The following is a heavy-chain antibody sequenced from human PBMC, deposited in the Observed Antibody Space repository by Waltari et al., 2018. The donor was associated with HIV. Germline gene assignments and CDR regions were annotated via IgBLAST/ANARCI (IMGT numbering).Heavy chain of an antibody. CDR2: INYDGGDQ. CDR3: AREPF. J-gene: IGHJ4*02. CDR1: GFTFSNYW. Sequence: EVHLVESGGGLVQPGGSLRLSCTGSGFTFSNYWMSWVRRAPGKGPEWVASINYDGGDQYYVDSVKGRFTISRENGKNSLYLQMSSLRVEDTAVYYCAREPFWGQGILVTVSS. V-gene: IGHV3-7*01.